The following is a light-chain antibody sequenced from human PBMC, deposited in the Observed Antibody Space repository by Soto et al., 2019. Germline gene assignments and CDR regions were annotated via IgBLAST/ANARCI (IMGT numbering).Light chain of an antibody. CDR2: GAS. V-gene: IGKV3-20*01. CDR3: QQYGSSQYT. CDR1: QSVNNNS. Sequence: EIGVTQSPGTLSLSPGERATLSCRASQSVNNNSLAWSQQKPGQAPRLLIYGASSRATGIPDRFSGSGSGTDFTLTISRMEHEDGAVYYCQQYGSSQYTFGQGTKLEIK. J-gene: IGKJ2*01.